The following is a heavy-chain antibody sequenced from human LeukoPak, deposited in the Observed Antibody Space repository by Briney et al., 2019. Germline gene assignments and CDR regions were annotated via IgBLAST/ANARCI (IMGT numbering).Heavy chain of an antibody. CDR3: ARDTVYGSGSSNYGMDV. Sequence: GASVKVSCKASGYTFTSYYMHWVRQAPGQGLEWMGIINPSGGSTSYAQKFQGRVTMTRDTSTSTVYMELSSLRSEDTAVYYCARDTVYGSGSSNYGMDVWGQGTTVTVSS. V-gene: IGHV1-46*01. CDR1: GYTFTSYY. D-gene: IGHD3-10*01. CDR2: INPSGGST. J-gene: IGHJ6*02.